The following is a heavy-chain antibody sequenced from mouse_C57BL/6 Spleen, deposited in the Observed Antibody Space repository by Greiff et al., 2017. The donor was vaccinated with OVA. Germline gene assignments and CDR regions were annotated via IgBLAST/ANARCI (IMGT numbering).Heavy chain of an antibody. J-gene: IGHJ4*01. CDR1: GYAFSSYW. Sequence: VQLQQSGAELVKPGASVKISCKASGYAFSSYWMNWVKQRPGTGLEWIGQIYPGDGDTNYNGKFKGKATLTADKSSSTAYMQLSSLISEDSAVYFCAREAYGYDERAMDYWGQGTSVTVSS. CDR3: AREAYGYDERAMDY. V-gene: IGHV1-80*01. CDR2: IYPGDGDT. D-gene: IGHD2-2*01.